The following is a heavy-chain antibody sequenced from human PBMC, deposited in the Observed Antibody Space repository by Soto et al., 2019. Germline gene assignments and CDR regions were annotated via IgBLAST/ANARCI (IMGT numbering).Heavy chain of an antibody. Sequence: EVQLLESGGGLVQPGGSLRLSCAASGFTFSSYAMSWVRQAPGKGLEWVSAISGSGGSTYYADSVKGRFTISRDNSKNTLYLQMNILRAEDTAVYYCAKGGYSNYVFGNYYYYYYMDVWGKGTTVTVSS. CDR3: AKGGYSNYVFGNYYYYYYMDV. CDR1: GFTFSSYA. J-gene: IGHJ6*03. V-gene: IGHV3-23*01. D-gene: IGHD4-4*01. CDR2: ISGSGGST.